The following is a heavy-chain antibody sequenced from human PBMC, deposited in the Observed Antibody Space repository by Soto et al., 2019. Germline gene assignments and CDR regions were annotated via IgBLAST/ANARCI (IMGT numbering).Heavy chain of an antibody. J-gene: IGHJ4*02. CDR2: IIPIFGTA. D-gene: IGHD2-15*01. V-gene: IGHV1-69*05. CDR1: GGTLSSYA. CDR3: ARAPCSGGSCYLFDY. Sequence: ASVKGSCKASGGTLSSYAIGWVRRAPGQGLEWMGWIIPIFGTASYAQKFQGRVTITRDDSTSTAYMELSSLRSEDTAVYYCARAPCSGGSCYLFDYWGQGTLVTVSS.